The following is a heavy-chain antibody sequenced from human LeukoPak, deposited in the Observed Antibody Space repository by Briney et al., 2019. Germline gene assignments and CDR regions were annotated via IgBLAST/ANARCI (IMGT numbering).Heavy chain of an antibody. J-gene: IGHJ4*02. D-gene: IGHD3-22*01. Sequence: GGSLRLSCAASGFTFSSYGMHWVRQAPGKGLEWVAFIRYDGSNKYYADSVKGRFTISRDNSKSTLHLQMNSLRAEDTAVYYCAKDNSGYEDYWGQGTLVTVSP. CDR1: GFTFSSYG. V-gene: IGHV3-30*02. CDR3: AKDNSGYEDY. CDR2: IRYDGSNK.